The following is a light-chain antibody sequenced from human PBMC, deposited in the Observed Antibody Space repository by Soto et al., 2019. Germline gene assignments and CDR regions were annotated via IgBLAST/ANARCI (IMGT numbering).Light chain of an antibody. CDR3: QQYNNWPRAT. J-gene: IGKJ4*01. V-gene: IGKV3-15*01. CDR2: RVS. Sequence: EIVMTQSPATLSLSPGERATLSCRASQSIISNLAWYQQKPGQAPRLLMFRVSSRATGVPARFSGSGSGTEFNLTISSLQSEDFAVYYCQQYNNWPRATFGGGTKVETK. CDR1: QSIISN.